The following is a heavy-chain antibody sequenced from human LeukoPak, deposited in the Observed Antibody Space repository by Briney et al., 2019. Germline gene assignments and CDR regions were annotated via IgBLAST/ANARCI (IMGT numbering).Heavy chain of an antibody. V-gene: IGHV3-11*05. CDR2: ISSGGDST. CDR1: GFSFSDYY. Sequence: PGGSLRLSCEASGFSFSDYYMTWIRQAPGEGLEWVSYISSGGDSTSYAESLEGRFTISRDNAKKSLYPRLNSLRPEDTAIYYCVRATEGGAMDVWGQGTTVTVSS. D-gene: IGHD2-21*02. CDR3: VRATEGGAMDV. J-gene: IGHJ6*02.